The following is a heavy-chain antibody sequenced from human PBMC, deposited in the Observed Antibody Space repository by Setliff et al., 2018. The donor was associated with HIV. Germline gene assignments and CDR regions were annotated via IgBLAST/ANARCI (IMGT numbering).Heavy chain of an antibody. Sequence: SETLSLTCTVSGGSISSYYWSWIRQPPGKGLEWIGYIYYSGSSNHNPSLKSRVTISVDTSKNQFSLKLSSVTAADTAVYYCARQGGNYFVDNWGQGTLVTVSS. V-gene: IGHV4-59*01. CDR1: GGSISSYY. CDR2: IYYSGSS. J-gene: IGHJ4*02. D-gene: IGHD1-7*01. CDR3: ARQGGNYFVDN.